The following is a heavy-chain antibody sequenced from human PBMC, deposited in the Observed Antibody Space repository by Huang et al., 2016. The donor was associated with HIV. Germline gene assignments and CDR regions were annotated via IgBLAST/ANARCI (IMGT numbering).Heavy chain of an antibody. CDR3: ARERMMSWLDDHDAFDI. V-gene: IGHV4-34*01. Sequence: QVQLQQWGAGLLKPSETLSLTCAVYGGSFSGYYWSWIRQSPGKGLEWIGEINHIGSTNDHPSLKSRLTISVDTSKNQFSLKLSSVTAADTAVYYWARERMMSWLDDHDAFDIWGQGTMVTVSS. D-gene: IGHD1-1*01. J-gene: IGHJ3*02. CDR1: GGSFSGYY. CDR2: INHIGST.